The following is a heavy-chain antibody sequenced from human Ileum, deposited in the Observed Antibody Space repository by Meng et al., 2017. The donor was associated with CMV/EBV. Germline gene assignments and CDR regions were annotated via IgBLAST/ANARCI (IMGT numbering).Heavy chain of an antibody. V-gene: IGHV1-46*01. CDR2: INPGDGST. CDR1: GYTFTGYY. J-gene: IGHJ4*02. Sequence: QVQLVQSGAEVKKPGASVKVSCKASGYTFTGYYIHWVRQAPGEGLEWMGIINPGDGSTNYAQKFQGRVTMTRDTSTTTVHMELSSLRSEDTAVYYCARGPSRTDFDYWGQGTPVTVSS. CDR3: ARGPSRTDFDY. D-gene: IGHD1-14*01.